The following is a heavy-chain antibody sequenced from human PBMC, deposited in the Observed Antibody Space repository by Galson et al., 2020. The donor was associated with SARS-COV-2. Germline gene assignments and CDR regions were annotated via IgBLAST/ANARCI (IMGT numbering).Heavy chain of an antibody. CDR2: FDPEDGET. CDR1: GYTLTELS. CDR3: ATGPFYSGSDEDRLYNWFDP. V-gene: IGHV1-24*01. Sequence: ASVKVSCKVSGYTLTELSMHWVRQAPGKGLEWMGGFDPEDGETIYAQKFQGRVTMTEDTSTDTAYMELSSLRSEDTAVYYCATGPFYSGSDEDRLYNWFDPWGQGTLVTVSS. J-gene: IGHJ5*02. D-gene: IGHD1-26*01.